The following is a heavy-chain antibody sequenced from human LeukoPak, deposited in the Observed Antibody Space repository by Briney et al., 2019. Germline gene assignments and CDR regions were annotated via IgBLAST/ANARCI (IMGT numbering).Heavy chain of an antibody. Sequence: SVKVSCKASGYTFTDYYMHWVRQAPGQGLEWMGGIIPIFGTANYAQKFQGRVTITADKSTSTAYMELSSLRSEDTAVYYCARDNSVGETAWWFDPWGQGTLVTVSS. J-gene: IGHJ5*02. V-gene: IGHV1-69*06. CDR1: GYTFTDYY. CDR2: IIPIFGTA. D-gene: IGHD1-26*01. CDR3: ARDNSVGETAWWFDP.